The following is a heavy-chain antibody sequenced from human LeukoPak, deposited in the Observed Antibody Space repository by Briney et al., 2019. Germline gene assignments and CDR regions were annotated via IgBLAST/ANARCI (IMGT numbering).Heavy chain of an antibody. D-gene: IGHD3-16*01. V-gene: IGHV4-31*03. CDR1: GGSIRSGGYY. CDR3: ARRPGEHFDY. J-gene: IGHJ4*02. CDR2: IYYSGTT. Sequence: PSQTLSLTCTVSGGSIRSGGYYWSWIRQYPGKGLEWIGYIYYSGTTYYNPPLKSRVSTSVDTSENQFSLKLSSVTAADTAVYHCARRPGEHFDYWGQGTLVTVPS.